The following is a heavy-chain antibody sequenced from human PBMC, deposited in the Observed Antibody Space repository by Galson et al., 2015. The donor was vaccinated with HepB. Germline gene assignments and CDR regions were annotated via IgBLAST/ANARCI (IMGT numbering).Heavy chain of an antibody. J-gene: IGHJ3*02. V-gene: IGHV1-18*04. Sequence: SVKVSCKASGYTFTSYGTSWVRQAPGQGLEWMGWISAYNGNTNYAQKLQGRVTMTTDTSTSTAYMELRSLRSDDTAVYYCARGLSWVRGPKDAFDIWGQGTMVTVSS. CDR3: ARGLSWVRGPKDAFDI. CDR2: ISAYNGNT. CDR1: GYTFTSYG. D-gene: IGHD3-10*01.